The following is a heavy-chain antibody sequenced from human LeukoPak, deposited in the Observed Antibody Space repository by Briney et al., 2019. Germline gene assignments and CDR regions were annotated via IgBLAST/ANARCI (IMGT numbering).Heavy chain of an antibody. D-gene: IGHD3-16*02. CDR3: ARVIDTFGGVIAPRGDAFDI. J-gene: IGHJ3*02. CDR1: GGSISSYY. V-gene: IGHV4-59*01. CDR2: IYYSGST. Sequence: SETLSLTCTVSGGSISSYYWSWIRQPPGKGLEWIGYIYYSGSTNYNPSLKSQVTISVDTSKNQFSLKLSSVTAADTAVYYCARVIDTFGGVIAPRGDAFDIWGQGTMVTVSS.